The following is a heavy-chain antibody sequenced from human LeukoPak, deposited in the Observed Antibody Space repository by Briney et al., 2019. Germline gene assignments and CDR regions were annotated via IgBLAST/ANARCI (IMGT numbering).Heavy chain of an antibody. Sequence: GGSLRLSRAASGFTLSSYWLSWVRQAPGKGLEWVDKIKQDGSEKYYVDSARGRFTISRDNAKNSLYLQMNSLRAEDTAVCYCARDESNSITMVRGVIITPGFDYWGQGTLVTVSS. CDR1: GFTLSSYW. CDR2: IKQDGSEK. V-gene: IGHV3-7*03. D-gene: IGHD3-10*01. J-gene: IGHJ4*02. CDR3: ARDESNSITMVRGVIITPGFDY.